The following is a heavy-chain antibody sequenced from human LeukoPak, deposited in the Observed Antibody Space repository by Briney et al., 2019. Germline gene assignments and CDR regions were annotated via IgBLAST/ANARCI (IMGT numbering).Heavy chain of an antibody. CDR2: ISYDGSNK. Sequence: PGGSLRLSCAASGFTFSTYAMNWVRQAPGKGLEWVAVISYDGSNKYYADSVKGRFTISRDNSKNTLYLQMNSLRAEDTAVYYCAKPRTSSGWLDYYYYGMDVWGQGTTVTVSS. CDR3: AKPRTSSGWLDYYYYGMDV. CDR1: GFTFSTYA. V-gene: IGHV3-30*18. J-gene: IGHJ6*02. D-gene: IGHD6-19*01.